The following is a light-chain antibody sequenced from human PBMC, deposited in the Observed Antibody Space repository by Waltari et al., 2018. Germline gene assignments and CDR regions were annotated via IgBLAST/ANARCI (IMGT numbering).Light chain of an antibody. Sequence: QSALTQPASVSGSPGQSITISCTGTSSDVGSHNLVSWYQHHPGKAPKLMIYEDTKGPSGVSNRFSSSKSGNTSSLTISGLQAEDEADYYCCSYAGSTASILLGGGTKLTVL. CDR2: EDT. CDR3: CSYAGSTASIL. V-gene: IGLV2-23*01. CDR1: SSDVGSHNL. J-gene: IGLJ2*01.